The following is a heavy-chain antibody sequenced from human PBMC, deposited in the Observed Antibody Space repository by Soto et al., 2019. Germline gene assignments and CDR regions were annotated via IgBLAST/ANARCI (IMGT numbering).Heavy chain of an antibody. CDR1: GFTFSNHA. CDR2: ISDSGST. V-gene: IGHV3-23*01. CDR3: ARDPGGHDCTRTSCLYFFDH. D-gene: IGHD2-2*01. Sequence: EVQLLESGGALVQPGGSLRLSCAASGFTFSNHAMNWVRQAPGKGLEWVSTISDSGSTYYADSVKGRFTISRDNSKNTLYLQMNSLRAEDTAVYYCARDPGGHDCTRTSCLYFFDHWGQGTLVIVSS. J-gene: IGHJ4*02.